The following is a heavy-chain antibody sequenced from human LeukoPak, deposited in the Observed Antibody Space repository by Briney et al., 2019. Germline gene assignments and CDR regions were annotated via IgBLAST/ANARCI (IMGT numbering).Heavy chain of an antibody. V-gene: IGHV3-23*01. D-gene: IGHD3-3*01. CDR2: SSGDGGNT. J-gene: IGHJ4*02. CDR3: AKQGRNDFADS. CDR1: GVTLSSYA. Sequence: GGSLRLSCAASGVTLSSYAMSWARQAPGKGLEWVSASSGDGGNTDYANSVKGRFTISRDNSKNTIYLQMNSLRADDTAVYYCAKQGRNDFADSWGQGTLVTVSS.